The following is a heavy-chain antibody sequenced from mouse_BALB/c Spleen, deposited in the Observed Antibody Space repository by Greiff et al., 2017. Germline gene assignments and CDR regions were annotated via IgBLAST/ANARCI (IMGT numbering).Heavy chain of an antibody. Sequence: VQLQQSGAELAKPGASVKMSCKASGYTFTSYWMHWVKQRPGQGLEWIGYINPSTGYTEYNQKFKDKATLTADKSSSTAYMQLSSLTSEDSAVYYCARGEDYGNPFAYWGQGTLVTVSA. D-gene: IGHD2-1*01. CDR3: ARGEDYGNPFAY. J-gene: IGHJ3*01. V-gene: IGHV1-7*01. CDR1: GYTFTSYW. CDR2: INPSTGYT.